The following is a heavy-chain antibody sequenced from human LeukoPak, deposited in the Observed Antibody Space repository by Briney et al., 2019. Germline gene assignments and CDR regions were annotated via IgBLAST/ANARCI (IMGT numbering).Heavy chain of an antibody. CDR2: MNPNSGNT. J-gene: IGHJ6*03. Sequence: AAVKVSCKASGYTFTSHDINWVRQATGQGLEWMGWMNPNSGNTGYAQKFQGRVTMTRNTSISTAYMELSSLRSEDTAVYYCARGVLRYFDWLTPYYYYMDVWGKGTPVTVSS. V-gene: IGHV1-8*01. CDR1: GYTFTSHD. CDR3: ARGVLRYFDWLTPYYYYMDV. D-gene: IGHD3-9*01.